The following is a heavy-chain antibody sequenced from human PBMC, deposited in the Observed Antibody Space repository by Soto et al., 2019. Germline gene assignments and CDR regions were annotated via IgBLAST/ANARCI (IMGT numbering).Heavy chain of an antibody. CDR3: ARESCAPDSSSWYWFDP. D-gene: IGHD6-13*01. CDR2: IYYSGST. Sequence: SETLSLTCTVSGGSISSYYWSWIRQPPGKGLEWIGYIYYSGSTNYNPSLKSRVTISVDTSKNQFSLKLSSVTAADTAVYYCARESCAPDSSSWYWFDPWGQGTLVTVSS. V-gene: IGHV4-59*01. J-gene: IGHJ5*02. CDR1: GGSISSYY.